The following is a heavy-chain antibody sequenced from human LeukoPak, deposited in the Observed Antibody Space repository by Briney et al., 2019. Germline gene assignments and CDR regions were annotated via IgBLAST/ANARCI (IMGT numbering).Heavy chain of an antibody. CDR3: GRGDNCSGGTCYNY. CDR1: GGSISSYY. V-gene: IGHV4-59*01. Sequence: SETLSLTSTVSGGSISSYYWSWIRQPPGKGLEWIGYTYNSGSTNYNPSFKSRVTISVDTSKNQFSLKLSSVTAADTAVYYCGRGDNCSGGTCYNYWGQGALVTVSS. D-gene: IGHD2-15*01. CDR2: TYNSGST. J-gene: IGHJ4*02.